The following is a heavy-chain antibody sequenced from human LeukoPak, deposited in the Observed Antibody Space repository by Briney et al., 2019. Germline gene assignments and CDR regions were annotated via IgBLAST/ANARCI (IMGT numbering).Heavy chain of an antibody. CDR2: ISYEGSNK. CDR3: AKDRCSSTSCHLDY. V-gene: IGHV3-30*18. J-gene: IGHJ4*02. CDR1: GFTFSIYG. D-gene: IGHD2-2*01. Sequence: GRSLRLSCAASGFTFSIYGMHWVRQAPGKGLEWVAVISYEGSNKYYADSVTGRLTTSTNNSTHSLYLQMTSLRAEGMAVYDCAKDRCSSTSCHLDYWGQGALLTVSP.